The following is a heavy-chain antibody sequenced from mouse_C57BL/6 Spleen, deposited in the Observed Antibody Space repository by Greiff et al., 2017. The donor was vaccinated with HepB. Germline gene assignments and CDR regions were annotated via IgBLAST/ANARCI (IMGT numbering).Heavy chain of an antibody. V-gene: IGHV1-15*01. CDR1: GYTFTDYE. D-gene: IGHD2-1*01. J-gene: IGHJ2*01. CDR2: IDPETGGT. CDR3: TREGDGNYLDY. Sequence: VQLQQSGAELVRPGASVTLSCKASGYTFTDYEMHWVKQTPVHGLEWIGAIDPETGGTAYNQKFKGKAILTADKSSSTAYMELRSLTSEDSAVYCCTREGDGNYLDYWGQGTTLTVSS.